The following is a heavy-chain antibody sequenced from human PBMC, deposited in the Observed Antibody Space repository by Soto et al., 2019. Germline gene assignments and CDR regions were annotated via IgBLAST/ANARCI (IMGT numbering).Heavy chain of an antibody. CDR1: GYSFTTYW. Sequence: GESLKISCKASGYSFTTYWIGWVRQMPGKGLEWMGIIYPGDSDTRYSPSFQGQVTISADKSISTAYLQWSSLKASDSAMFYCARKDIAGNSVDFWGQGTMVTVSS. D-gene: IGHD6-13*01. CDR2: IYPGDSDT. J-gene: IGHJ4*02. V-gene: IGHV5-51*01. CDR3: ARKDIAGNSVDF.